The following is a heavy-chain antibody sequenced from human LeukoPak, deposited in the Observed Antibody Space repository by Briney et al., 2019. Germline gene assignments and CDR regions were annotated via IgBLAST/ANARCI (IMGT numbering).Heavy chain of an antibody. CDR3: AREARLGCSGGSCFNDAFDI. V-gene: IGHV1-2*06. Sequence: ASVKVSCKASGYTVTGYYMHWVRQAPGQGLEWMGRINPNSGGTNYAQKFQGRVTMTRDTSISTAYMELSRLRSDDTAVYYCAREARLGCSGGSCFNDAFDIWGQGTMVTVSS. J-gene: IGHJ3*02. D-gene: IGHD2-15*01. CDR2: INPNSGGT. CDR1: GYTVTGYY.